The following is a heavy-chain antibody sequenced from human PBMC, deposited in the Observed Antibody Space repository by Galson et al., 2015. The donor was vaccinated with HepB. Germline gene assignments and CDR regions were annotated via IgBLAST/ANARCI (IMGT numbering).Heavy chain of an antibody. CDR1: GSTFSDYS. Sequence: SLRLSCAASGSTFSDYSMNWVRQAPGKGLEWIPHISGWSSTIYNADSVKGRFTISRDNDENSLYLQMSSLRVEDTAMYYCARDAEPVATHVWDYFDLWGRGTLVTVSS. J-gene: IGHJ2*01. D-gene: IGHD3-16*01. CDR3: ARDAEPVATHVWDYFDL. CDR2: ISGWSSTI. V-gene: IGHV3-48*04.